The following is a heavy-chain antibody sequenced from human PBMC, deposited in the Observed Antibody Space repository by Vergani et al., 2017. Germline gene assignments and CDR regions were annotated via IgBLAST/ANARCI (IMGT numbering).Heavy chain of an antibody. J-gene: IGHJ5*02. CDR2: IYYSGST. Sequence: QLQLQESGPGLVKPSETLSLTCTVSGGSISSSSYYWGWIRQPPGKGLEWIGSIYYSGSTYYNPSLKSRVTISVDTSKNQFSLKLSSVTAADTAVYYCARHVKTLGSSRGWFDPWGQGTLVTVSS. CDR1: GGSISSSSYY. D-gene: IGHD6-6*01. CDR3: ARHVKTLGSSRGWFDP. V-gene: IGHV4-39*01.